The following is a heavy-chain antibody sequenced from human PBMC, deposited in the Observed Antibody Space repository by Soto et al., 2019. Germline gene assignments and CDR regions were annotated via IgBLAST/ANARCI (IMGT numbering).Heavy chain of an antibody. Sequence: EVHLLESGGGLVQPGGSLRLSCAASGFSFSSYAMSWVRQAPGKGLEWVSAISSSGTSTFYADSVRGRFTISRDTSRKTLNLEMNTLRAEDTAFYYCAKESEGANYDFWGGYSFDSWGQGTLVTVAS. CDR2: ISSSGTST. CDR1: GFSFSSYA. CDR3: AKESEGANYDFWGGYSFDS. J-gene: IGHJ4*02. D-gene: IGHD3-3*01. V-gene: IGHV3-23*01.